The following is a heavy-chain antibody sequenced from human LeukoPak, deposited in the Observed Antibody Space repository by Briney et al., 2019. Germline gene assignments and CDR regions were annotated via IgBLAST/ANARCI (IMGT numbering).Heavy chain of an antibody. CDR3: SRGDSSWSVDY. Sequence: AGGSLRLSCTASGFTLGDYAMSWFRQAPGKGLEWVGFIRSKAYGETREYAASVKGRFTISRDDSKSIAYLQMNSLKTEDTAVYYCSRGDSSWSVDYWGQGTLVTVSS. V-gene: IGHV3-49*03. D-gene: IGHD6-13*01. CDR1: GFTLGDYA. CDR2: IRSKAYGETR. J-gene: IGHJ4*02.